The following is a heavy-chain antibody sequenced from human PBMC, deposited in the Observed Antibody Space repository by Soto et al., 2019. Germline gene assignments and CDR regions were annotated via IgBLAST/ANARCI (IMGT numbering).Heavy chain of an antibody. CDR3: AAELGFGKLSVV. CDR2: IIPLFGTT. V-gene: IGHV1-69*01. CDR1: GDTFKNCV. D-gene: IGHD3-10*01. J-gene: IGHJ6*02. Sequence: QVQVVQSGVEVRRPGSLVKVSCKASGDTFKNCVISWVRQAPGQGLEWMGGIIPLFGTTDFAQRFQGRLTITTDESTTTAYMELSRLRSEDTATYYGAAELGFGKLSVVWGQGTTVIVSS.